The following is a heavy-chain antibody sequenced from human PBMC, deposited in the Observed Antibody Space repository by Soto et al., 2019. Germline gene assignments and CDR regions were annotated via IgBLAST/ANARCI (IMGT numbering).Heavy chain of an antibody. CDR3: AREGSPLMELAPFDY. Sequence: GASVKVSCKASGGTFSSYAISWVRQAPGQGLEWMGGLIPIFGTANYAQKFQGRVTITADKSKSTAYMELSSLRSEDTAVYYCAREGSPLMELAPFDYWGQGTLVTVSS. CDR1: GGTFSSYA. V-gene: IGHV1-69*06. J-gene: IGHJ4*02. CDR2: LIPIFGTA. D-gene: IGHD1-26*01.